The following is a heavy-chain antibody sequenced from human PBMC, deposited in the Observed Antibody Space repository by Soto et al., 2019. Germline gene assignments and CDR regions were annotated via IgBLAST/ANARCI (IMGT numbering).Heavy chain of an antibody. V-gene: IGHV4-61*01. Sequence: LSLTCTVSGGSFGSGSYYLSWIRQPPGQGLEFIGFVYDSGSTNYNPSLKSRVTISVDTSKNQFSLKVRSVTAADTAVYYCARVEGGYSYYWGQGTLVTVSS. CDR3: ARVEGGYSYY. D-gene: IGHD5-18*01. CDR2: VYDSGST. J-gene: IGHJ4*02. CDR1: GGSFGSGSYY.